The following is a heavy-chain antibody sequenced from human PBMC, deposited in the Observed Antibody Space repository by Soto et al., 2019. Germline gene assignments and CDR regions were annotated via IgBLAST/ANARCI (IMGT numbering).Heavy chain of an antibody. CDR1: GYTFTSYG. CDR3: ARDRDPTYFGVVIPFPDY. J-gene: IGHJ4*02. V-gene: IGHV1-18*01. CDR2: ISAYNGNT. D-gene: IGHD3-3*01. Sequence: ASVKVSCKASGYTFTSYGISWVRQAPGQGLEWMGWISAYNGNTNYAQKLQGRVTMTTDTSTSTAYMELRSLRPDDTAVYYCARDRDPTYFGVVIPFPDYWGQGTLVTVSS.